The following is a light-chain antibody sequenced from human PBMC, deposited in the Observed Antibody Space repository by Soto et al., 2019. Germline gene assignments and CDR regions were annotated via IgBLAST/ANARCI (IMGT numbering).Light chain of an antibody. Sequence: DIHLTQSPSSLAASVGDRVTITCRASQGVSTWLAWHQQKPEKAPKSLVYATSKLQSGVPSRFNGTGSGTEFTLTISSLQPEDVAAYFCQQYKTYPLTFGGGTKVEIK. CDR2: ATS. CDR3: QQYKTYPLT. J-gene: IGKJ4*01. V-gene: IGKV1D-16*01. CDR1: QGVSTW.